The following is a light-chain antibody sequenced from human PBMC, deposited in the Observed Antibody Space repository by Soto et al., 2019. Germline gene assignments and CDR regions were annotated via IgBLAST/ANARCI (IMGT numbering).Light chain of an antibody. V-gene: IGKV3-20*01. CDR1: QSVSYR. CDR2: GAS. J-gene: IGKJ5*01. Sequence: EIVMTQSPGTLSLSPGERATLSCRASQSVSYRLAWYQQKPGQAPRLLTSGASSRATGIPDRFSGSGFGTDFTLTISRLEPEDFALYYCQHYVGGSPITFGQGTRLEIK. CDR3: QHYVGGSPIT.